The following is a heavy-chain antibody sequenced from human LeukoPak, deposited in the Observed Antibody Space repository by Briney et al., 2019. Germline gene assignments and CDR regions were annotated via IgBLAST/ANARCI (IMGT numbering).Heavy chain of an antibody. Sequence: PGGSLRLSCTASGFTFSDYWMTWVRQAPGKGPEWVANIKQDGSQRYYVDSVRGRFTISRDNAKNSLFLQMNGLRAEDTAVYYCARRGCRSSRRSPIDYWGQGTLVTVSS. CDR2: IKQDGSQR. J-gene: IGHJ4*02. CDR3: ARRGCRSSRRSPIDY. D-gene: IGHD6-6*01. V-gene: IGHV3-7*01. CDR1: GFTFSDYW.